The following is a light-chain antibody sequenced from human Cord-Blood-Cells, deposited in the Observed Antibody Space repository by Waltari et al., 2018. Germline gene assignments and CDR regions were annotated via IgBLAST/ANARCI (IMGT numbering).Light chain of an antibody. J-gene: IGKJ4*01. CDR1: QSISSW. CDR3: QQYNSYPLT. Sequence: DIQMTQSPPTLSASVGHSVTITCRASQSISSWLAWYQQKPGKAPKLLIYKASSLESGVPSRFSGSGSGTEFTLTISSLQPDDFATYYCQQYNSYPLTFGGGTKVEIK. CDR2: KAS. V-gene: IGKV1-5*03.